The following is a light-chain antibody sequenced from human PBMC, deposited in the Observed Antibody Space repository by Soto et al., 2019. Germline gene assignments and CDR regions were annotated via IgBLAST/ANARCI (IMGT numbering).Light chain of an antibody. J-gene: IGLJ2*01. Sequence: QSVLTQPASVSGSPGQSITISCTGTSSDVGGYNYVSWYQQHPGKAPKLMIYDVSNRPSGASNRFSGSKSGNTASLTISGLQAEDEADYYCRSYTSSNTLIFGGGTKLTVL. CDR1: SSDVGGYNY. CDR3: RSYTSSNTLI. CDR2: DVS. V-gene: IGLV2-14*03.